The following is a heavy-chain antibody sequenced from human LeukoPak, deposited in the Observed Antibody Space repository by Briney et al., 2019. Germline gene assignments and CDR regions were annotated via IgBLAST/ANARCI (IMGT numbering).Heavy chain of an antibody. CDR2: ISGSGGST. J-gene: IGHJ4*02. Sequence: PGGSLRLSCAASGFTFSSYAMSWVRQAPGKGLEWVSAISGSGGSTYYADSVKGRFTISRDNSKNTLYLQMNSPRAEDTAVYYCARVYYYDSSGYFGYWGQGTLVTVSS. CDR1: GFTFSSYA. D-gene: IGHD3-22*01. CDR3: ARVYYYDSSGYFGY. V-gene: IGHV3-23*01.